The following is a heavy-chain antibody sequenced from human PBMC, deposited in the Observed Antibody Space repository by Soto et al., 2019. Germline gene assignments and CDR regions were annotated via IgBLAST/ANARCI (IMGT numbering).Heavy chain of an antibody. CDR1: GGSISSSSYY. J-gene: IGHJ3*02. V-gene: IGHV4-39*01. D-gene: IGHD6-13*01. CDR2: IYYSGST. CDR3: ARRYSSAFDI. Sequence: SKTLSLTCTVSGGSISSSSYYWGWIRQPPGKGLEWIGSIYYSGSTYYNPSLKSRVTISVDTSKNQFSLKLSSVTAADTAVYYCARRYSSAFDIWGQGTMVTVSS.